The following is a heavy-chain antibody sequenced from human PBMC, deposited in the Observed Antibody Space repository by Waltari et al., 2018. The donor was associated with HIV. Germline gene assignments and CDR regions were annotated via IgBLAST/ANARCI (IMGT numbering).Heavy chain of an antibody. J-gene: IGHJ4*02. CDR3: ARGFGYCSGGSCYSDY. V-gene: IGHV4-34*01. Sequence: QVQLQQWGAGLLKPSETLSLTCAVKGGSFSGYYWSWIRQPPGKGLEWIGEINHSGSTNYNPSLKSRVTISVDTSKNQFSLKLSSVTAADTAVYYCARGFGYCSGGSCYSDYWGQGTLVTVSS. D-gene: IGHD2-15*01. CDR1: GGSFSGYY. CDR2: INHSGST.